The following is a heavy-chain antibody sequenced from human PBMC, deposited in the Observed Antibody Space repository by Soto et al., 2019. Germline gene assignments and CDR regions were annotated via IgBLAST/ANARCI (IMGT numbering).Heavy chain of an antibody. J-gene: IGHJ5*01. CDR3: ARDVPRKWFDS. D-gene: IGHD3-10*02. Sequence: EVQLVESGGGLVQPGGSLRLSCEASGATFANYWMHWVRQAPGKGLVWVSRINNDGNDITYADSVKGRFTASRDNAKNMVVLQMNSLRVEDTAVYYCARDVPRKWFDSWGQGTLVTVSS. CDR1: GATFANYW. CDR2: INNDGNDI. V-gene: IGHV3-74*01.